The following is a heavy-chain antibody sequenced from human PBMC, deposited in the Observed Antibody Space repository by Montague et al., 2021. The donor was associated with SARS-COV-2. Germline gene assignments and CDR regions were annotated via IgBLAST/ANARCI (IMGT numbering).Heavy chain of an antibody. Sequence: SETLSLTCTVSGDSISRNSYYWGWIRQPPGKGLEWIGSMPDSASTYHNPSLRSRVTISVDTSKNQFSLKLISMTAADTVVYYCAKIAWRNWYFDIWGRGTLVTVSS. J-gene: IGHJ2*01. CDR3: AKIAWRNWYFDI. CDR2: MPDSAST. CDR1: GDSISRNSYY. V-gene: IGHV4-39*01. D-gene: IGHD2-21*01.